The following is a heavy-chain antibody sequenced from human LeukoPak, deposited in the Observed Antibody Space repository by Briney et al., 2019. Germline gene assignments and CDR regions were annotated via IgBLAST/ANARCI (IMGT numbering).Heavy chain of an antibody. D-gene: IGHD6-6*01. CDR2: ISDSGGST. CDR3: AKDRPYSSSPSHY. CDR1: GFTFSSYA. Sequence: PGGSLRLPCAASGFTFSSYAMSWVRQAPGKGLEWVSAISDSGGSTYYADSVKGRFTISRDNSKNTLYLQMNSLRAEDTAVYYCAKDRPYSSSPSHYWGQGTLVTVSS. J-gene: IGHJ4*02. V-gene: IGHV3-23*01.